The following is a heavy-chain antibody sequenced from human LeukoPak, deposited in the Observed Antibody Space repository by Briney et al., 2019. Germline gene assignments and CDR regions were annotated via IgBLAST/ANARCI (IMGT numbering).Heavy chain of an antibody. CDR2: ISYDGSNK. D-gene: IGHD5-18*01. V-gene: IGHV3-30*18. CDR3: AKNVDTAMVTAFDI. J-gene: IGHJ3*02. Sequence: GRSPRLSCAASGFTFSSYGMHWVRQAPGKGLEWVAVISYDGSNKYYADSVKGRFTISRDNSKNTLYLQMNSLRAEDTAVYYCAKNVDTAMVTAFDIWGQGTMVTVSS. CDR1: GFTFSSYG.